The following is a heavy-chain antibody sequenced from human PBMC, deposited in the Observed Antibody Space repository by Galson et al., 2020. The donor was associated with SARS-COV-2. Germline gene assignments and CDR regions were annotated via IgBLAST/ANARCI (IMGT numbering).Heavy chain of an antibody. V-gene: IGHV3-23*01. D-gene: IGHD2-15*01. CDR3: AKDLTYIVVVVAATRT. CDR1: GFTFSSYA. J-gene: IGHJ5*02. Sequence: GESLKISCAASGFTFSSYAMSWVRQAPGKGLEWVSAISGSGGSTYYADSVKGRFTISRDNSKNTLYLQMNSLRAEDTAVYYCAKDLTYIVVVVAATRTWGQGTLVTVSS. CDR2: ISGSGGST.